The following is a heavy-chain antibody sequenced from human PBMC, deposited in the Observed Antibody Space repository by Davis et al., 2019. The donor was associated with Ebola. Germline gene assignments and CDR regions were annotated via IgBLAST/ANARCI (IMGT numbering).Heavy chain of an antibody. J-gene: IGHJ4*02. D-gene: IGHD4-17*01. CDR3: AMTTVTLQRLDY. Sequence: ASVKVSCKASGYTFTSYGISWVRQAPGQGLEWMGWISAYNGNTNYAQKLQGRVTMTTDTSTSTVYMELSSLRSEDTALYYCAMTTVTLQRLDYWGQGTLVTVSS. CDR2: ISAYNGNT. V-gene: IGHV1-18*01. CDR1: GYTFTSYG.